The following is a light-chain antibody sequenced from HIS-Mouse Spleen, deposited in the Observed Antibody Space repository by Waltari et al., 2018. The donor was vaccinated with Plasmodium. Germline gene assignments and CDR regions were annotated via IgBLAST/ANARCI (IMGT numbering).Light chain of an antibody. J-gene: IGLJ3*02. Sequence: SYELTQPPSVSVSPGQTARITCSGDALPNKYAYWYQQKSGQAPVLVIYEDSKRPSGIPEGFYGTSSGTMATLTSSGAQVEDEADYYCYSTDSSGNHRVFGGGTKLTVL. CDR1: ALPNKY. CDR2: EDS. CDR3: YSTDSSGNHRV. V-gene: IGLV3-10*01.